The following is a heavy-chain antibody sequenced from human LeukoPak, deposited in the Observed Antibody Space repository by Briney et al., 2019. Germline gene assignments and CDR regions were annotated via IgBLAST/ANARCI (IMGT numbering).Heavy chain of an antibody. CDR1: GGSISSGSYY. CDR3: ARDFPPYYYDSSGYYHLH. V-gene: IGHV4-61*02. Sequence: PSETLSLTCTVSGGSISSGSYYWSWIRQPAGKGLEWIGRIYTSGSTNYNPSLKSRVTISVDTSKNQFSLKLSSVTAADTAVYYCARDFPPYYYDSSGYYHLHWGQGTLVTVSS. CDR2: IYTSGST. D-gene: IGHD3-22*01. J-gene: IGHJ1*01.